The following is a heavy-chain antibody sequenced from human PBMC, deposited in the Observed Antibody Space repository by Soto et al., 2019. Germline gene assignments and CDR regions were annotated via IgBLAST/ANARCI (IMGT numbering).Heavy chain of an antibody. CDR2: ISSSSSTI. CDR1: GFTFSSYS. D-gene: IGHD3-3*01. Sequence: PGGSLRLSCAASGFTFSSYSMNWVRQAPGKGLEWVSYISSSSSTIYYADSVKGRFTVSRDNAKNSLYLQMNSLRDEDTAVYYCARDLIRYYDFWSGYTASNNWFDPWGQGTLVTVSS. J-gene: IGHJ5*02. CDR3: ARDLIRYYDFWSGYTASNNWFDP. V-gene: IGHV3-48*02.